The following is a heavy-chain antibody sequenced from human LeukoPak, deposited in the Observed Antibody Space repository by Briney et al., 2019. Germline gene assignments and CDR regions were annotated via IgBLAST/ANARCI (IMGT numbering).Heavy chain of an antibody. Sequence: SETLSLTCTVSGGSISSYYWSWVRQPPGKGLGWIGYIYYSGSTNYNPSLKSRVTISVDTSKNQFSLKLSSVTAADTAVYYCARAVGSGRFQTYYYYMDVWGKGTTVTISS. CDR3: ARAVGSGRFQTYYYYMDV. CDR1: GGSISSYY. V-gene: IGHV4-59*01. J-gene: IGHJ6*03. D-gene: IGHD3-10*01. CDR2: IYYSGST.